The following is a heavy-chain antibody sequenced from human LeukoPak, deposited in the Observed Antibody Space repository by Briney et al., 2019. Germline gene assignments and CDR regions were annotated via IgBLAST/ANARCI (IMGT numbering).Heavy chain of an antibody. CDR1: GFTFDDYA. J-gene: IGHJ4*02. CDR2: ISWNSGSI. Sequence: GGSLRLSCAASGFTFDDYAMHWVRQAPGKGLEWVSGISWNSGSIGYADSVKGRFTISRDNAKNSLYLQMNSLRAEDTALYYCAKDRAMVALAFDYWGQGTLVTVSS. D-gene: IGHD5-18*01. V-gene: IGHV3-9*01. CDR3: AKDRAMVALAFDY.